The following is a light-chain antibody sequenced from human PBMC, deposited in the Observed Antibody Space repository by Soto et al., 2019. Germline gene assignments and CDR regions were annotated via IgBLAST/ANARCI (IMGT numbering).Light chain of an antibody. CDR2: DAS. CDR3: QQYGLYWS. CDR1: QSISSW. Sequence: DIQMTQSPSTLSASVGDRVTIPCRASQSISSWLAWYQQKPGRAPNLLISDASSLESGVPSRFSGSGSGTEFTLTISSLQPDDFSTYYCQQYGLYWSFGQGTKVEIK. J-gene: IGKJ1*01. V-gene: IGKV1-5*01.